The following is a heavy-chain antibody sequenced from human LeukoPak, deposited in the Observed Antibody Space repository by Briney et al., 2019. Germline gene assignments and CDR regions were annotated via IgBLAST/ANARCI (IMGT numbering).Heavy chain of an antibody. Sequence: GGSLRLSCAASGFFFNTNAMSWVRQAPGMGLEWVAAIGNSDETYYADAVKGRFTISRDTSKNTLFLQMNSLRAEDTAVYYCARGLTTRGIAVAGSDYWGQGTLVTVSS. CDR2: IGNSDET. CDR1: GFFFNTNA. J-gene: IGHJ4*02. V-gene: IGHV3-23*01. CDR3: ARGLTTRGIAVAGSDY. D-gene: IGHD6-19*01.